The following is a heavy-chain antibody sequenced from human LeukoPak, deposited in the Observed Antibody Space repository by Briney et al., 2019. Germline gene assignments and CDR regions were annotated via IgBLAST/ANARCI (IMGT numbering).Heavy chain of an antibody. CDR3: ARDSASPDL. V-gene: IGHV4-38-2*02. Sequence: SETLSLTCTVSGYSISSGYYWGWIRQPPGKGLEWIGSIYHSGSTYYNPSLKSRVTISVDTSKNQFSLKLSSVTAADTAVYYCARDSASPDLLGRGTLVTVSS. J-gene: IGHJ2*01. CDR2: IYHSGST. D-gene: IGHD6-25*01. CDR1: GYSISSGYY.